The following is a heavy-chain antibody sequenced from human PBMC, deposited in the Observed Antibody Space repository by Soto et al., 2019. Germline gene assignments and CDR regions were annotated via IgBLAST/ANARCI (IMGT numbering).Heavy chain of an antibody. CDR1: GFTFSSYG. Sequence: GGSLRLSCAASGFTFSSYGMHWVRQAPGKGLEWVAVIWYDGSNKYYADSVKGRFTISRDNSKNTLYLQMNSLRAEDTAVYYRARQYCSGGSCRKYGMDVWGQGTTVTVSS. D-gene: IGHD2-15*01. J-gene: IGHJ6*02. CDR3: ARQYCSGGSCRKYGMDV. CDR2: IWYDGSNK. V-gene: IGHV3-33*01.